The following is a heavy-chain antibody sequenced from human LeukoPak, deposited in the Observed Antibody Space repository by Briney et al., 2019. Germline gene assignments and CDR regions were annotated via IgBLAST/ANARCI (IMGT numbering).Heavy chain of an antibody. Sequence: SETLSLTCTVSGGSISSGGYYWSWIRQHPGKGLEWIGYIYYSGSTYYNPSLKSRVTISVDTSKNQFSLKLSSETAADTAVYYCARGAMVRGVIRQYYFDYWGQGTLVTVSS. J-gene: IGHJ4*02. CDR3: ARGAMVRGVIRQYYFDY. CDR1: GGSISSGGYY. D-gene: IGHD3-10*01. V-gene: IGHV4-31*03. CDR2: IYYSGST.